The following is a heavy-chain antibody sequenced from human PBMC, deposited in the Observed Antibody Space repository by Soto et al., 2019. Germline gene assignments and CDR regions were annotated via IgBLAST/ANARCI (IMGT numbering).Heavy chain of an antibody. V-gene: IGHV3-23*01. Sequence: SGGSLRLSCAASGFTFSSYAMSWVRQAPGKGLEWVSAISGSGGSTYYADSVKGRFTISRDNSKNTLYLQMNSLRAEDTAVYYCASFGLLSPIYYYYGMDVWGQGTTVTVSS. D-gene: IGHD2-15*01. J-gene: IGHJ6*02. CDR3: ASFGLLSPIYYYYGMDV. CDR2: ISGSGGST. CDR1: GFTFSSYA.